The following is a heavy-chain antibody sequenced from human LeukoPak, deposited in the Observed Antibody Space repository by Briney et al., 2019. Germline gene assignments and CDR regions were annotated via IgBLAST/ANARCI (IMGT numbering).Heavy chain of an antibody. J-gene: IGHJ4*02. V-gene: IGHV3-7*03. CDR1: GFTFYSYW. CDR2: IKQDGSKK. Sequence: SGGSLRLSCVASGFTFYSYWMTWVRQAPGKGLEWVANIKQDGSKKNYVDSVKGRFTISRDNAKNSLFLQMDSLRADDTAVYYCATTARVGQNWGQGTLVTVSS. CDR3: ATTARVGQN. D-gene: IGHD3/OR15-3a*01.